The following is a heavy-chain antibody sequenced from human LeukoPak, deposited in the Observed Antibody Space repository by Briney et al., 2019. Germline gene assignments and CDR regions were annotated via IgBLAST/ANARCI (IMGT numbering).Heavy chain of an antibody. J-gene: IGHJ4*02. CDR2: ITSNGGSA. D-gene: IGHD2-2*02. CDR1: GFTFSIYA. V-gene: IGHV3-64*01. CDR3: ALEYCDSTTSYKTIDY. Sequence: SGGSLRLSCAASGFTFSIYAMHWVRQAPGKGREYVSAITSNGGSAYYANSVKGRFTISRDNSKNTLYLQMGSLRAEDMAVYYCALEYCDSTTSYKTIDYWGQGTLVTVSS.